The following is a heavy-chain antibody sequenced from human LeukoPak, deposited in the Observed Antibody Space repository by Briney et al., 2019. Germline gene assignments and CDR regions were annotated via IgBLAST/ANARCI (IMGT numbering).Heavy chain of an antibody. D-gene: IGHD1-26*01. CDR3: ARNRATNDY. V-gene: IGHV3-7*01. Sequence: GGSLRLSCTASGFTFKNYRMTWVRQAPGKGLEWVASMKDDGNEIQYVDSVKGRFTISRNNAKNSLYLQMNNLRAEDTAVYYCARNRATNDYWGQGTLVTVSS. CDR2: MKDDGNEI. CDR1: GFTFKNYR. J-gene: IGHJ4*02.